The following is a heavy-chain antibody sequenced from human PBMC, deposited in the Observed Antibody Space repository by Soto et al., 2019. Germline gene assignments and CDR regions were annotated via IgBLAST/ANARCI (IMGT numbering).Heavy chain of an antibody. V-gene: IGHV1-2*04. CDR2: INPNSGGT. CDR1: GYTFTGYY. Sequence: ASVKVSCKASGYTFTGYYMHWVRQAPGQGLEWMGWINPNSGGTNYAQKFRGWVTMTRDTSISTAYMELSRLRSDDTAVYYCARAHSSWYEAQNWFDPWGQGTLVTVSS. J-gene: IGHJ5*02. D-gene: IGHD6-13*01. CDR3: ARAHSSWYEAQNWFDP.